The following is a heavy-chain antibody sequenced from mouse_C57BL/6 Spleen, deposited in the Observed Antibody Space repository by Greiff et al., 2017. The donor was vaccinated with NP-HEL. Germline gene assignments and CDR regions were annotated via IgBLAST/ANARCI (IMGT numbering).Heavy chain of an antibody. CDR2: ISSGSSTI. J-gene: IGHJ2*01. CDR3: ARKTFDY. CDR1: GFTFSDYG. Sequence: EVKLLESGGGLVKPGGSLKLSCAASGFTFSDYGMHWVRQAPEKGLEWVAYISSGSSTIYYADTVKGRVTISRDNAKNTLFLQMTSLRSEDTAMYYCARKTFDYWGQGTTLTVSS. V-gene: IGHV5-17*01.